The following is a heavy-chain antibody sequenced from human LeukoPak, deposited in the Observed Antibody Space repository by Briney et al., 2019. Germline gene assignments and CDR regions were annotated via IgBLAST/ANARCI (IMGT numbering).Heavy chain of an antibody. V-gene: IGHV4-61*01. Sequence: ASETLSLTCTVSGGSISSSSYYWSWIRQPPGKGLEWIGYIYYSGSTNYNPSLKSRVTISVDTSKNQFSLKLSSVTAADTAVYYCARVGHSSGWFVYFDYWGQGTLVTVSS. CDR3: ARVGHSSGWFVYFDY. J-gene: IGHJ4*02. CDR2: IYYSGST. CDR1: GGSISSSSYY. D-gene: IGHD6-19*01.